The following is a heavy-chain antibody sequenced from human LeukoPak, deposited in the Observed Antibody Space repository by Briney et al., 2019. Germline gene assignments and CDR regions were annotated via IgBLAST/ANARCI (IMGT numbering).Heavy chain of an antibody. CDR2: IYYSGST. CDR1: GGSISSSSYY. D-gene: IGHD2-15*01. Sequence: PSETLSLTCTVSGGSISSSSYYWGWIRQPPGTGLEWIGSIYYSGSTYYNPSLKSRVTISVDTSKNQFSLKLSSVTAADTAVYYCARQIGYCSGGSCNTNWFDPWGQGTLVTVSS. J-gene: IGHJ5*02. V-gene: IGHV4-39*01. CDR3: ARQIGYCSGGSCNTNWFDP.